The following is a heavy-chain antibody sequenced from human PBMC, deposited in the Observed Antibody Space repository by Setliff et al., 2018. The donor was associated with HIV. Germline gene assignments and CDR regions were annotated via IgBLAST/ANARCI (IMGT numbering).Heavy chain of an antibody. Sequence: GASVKVSCKASGYVFTTYVINWVRQAPGQGLEWMGLIGPSGSSTTYAQNFQGRVTMSRDTSTNTVYMELSSLRSEDTAVYYCAREFPGGTKGFDYWGQGTLVTVSS. D-gene: IGHD1-1*01. V-gene: IGHV1-46*01. CDR1: GYVFTTYV. CDR2: IGPSGSST. CDR3: AREFPGGTKGFDY. J-gene: IGHJ4*02.